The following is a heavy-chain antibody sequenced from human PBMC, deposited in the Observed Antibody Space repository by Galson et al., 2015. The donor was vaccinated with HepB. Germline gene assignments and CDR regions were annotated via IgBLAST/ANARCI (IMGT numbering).Heavy chain of an antibody. CDR1: GGTFSSYT. Sequence: SVKVSCKASGGTFSSYTISWVRQAPGQGLEWMGRINTKTGDPTYAQGFTGRFVFSLDTSVSTAYVQISSLKTEDTGVYYCARGGSWAAGPAAVSHYYYGMDVWGQGTTVTVSS. J-gene: IGHJ6*02. V-gene: IGHV7-4-1*02. CDR3: ARGGSWAAGPAAVSHYYYGMDV. D-gene: IGHD6-25*01. CDR2: INTKTGDP.